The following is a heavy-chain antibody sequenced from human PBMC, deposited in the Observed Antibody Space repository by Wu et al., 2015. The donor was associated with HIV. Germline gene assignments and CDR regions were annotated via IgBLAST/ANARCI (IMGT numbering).Heavy chain of an antibody. CDR2: MNPNSGNT. D-gene: IGHD2-2*03. Sequence: QVQLVQSGAEVKKPGASVKVSCKASGYTFTSYDINWVRQATGQGLEWMGWMNPNSGNTGYAQKFQGRVTMTRNTSISTAYMELSSLRSEDTAIYFCARVGYCISADCSRGALDVWGQGTMVTVSS. V-gene: IGHV1-8*01. CDR1: GYTFTSYD. CDR3: ARVGYCISADCSRGALDV. J-gene: IGHJ3*01.